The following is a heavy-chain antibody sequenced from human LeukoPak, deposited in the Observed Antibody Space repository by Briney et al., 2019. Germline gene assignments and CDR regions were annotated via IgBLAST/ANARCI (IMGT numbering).Heavy chain of an antibody. V-gene: IGHV4-38-2*01. CDR1: GYSIISDYY. CDR3: ARNSSGQSFEY. J-gene: IGHJ4*02. CDR2: VYHSGST. Sequence: SETLSLTCAVSGYSIISDYYWGWIRQSPGKGLEWIGSVYHSGSTHYNPSLKSRVTMSVDTSKNQFSLKLNSVTAADTAVYYCARNSSGQSFEYWGQGSLVTVSS. D-gene: IGHD6-19*01.